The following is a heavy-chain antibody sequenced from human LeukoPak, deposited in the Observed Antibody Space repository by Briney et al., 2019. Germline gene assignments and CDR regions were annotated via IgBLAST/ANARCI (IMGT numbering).Heavy chain of an antibody. J-gene: IGHJ5*02. CDR3: ARALVVARGGWFDP. CDR1: GYTFTGYY. V-gene: IGHV1-2*02. D-gene: IGHD2-15*01. Sequence: ASVKVSCKASGYTFTGYYMHWVRQAPGQGLEWMGWTNPNSGGTNYAQKFQGRVTMTRDTSISTAYMELSRLRSDDTAVYYCARALVVARGGWFDPWGQGTLVTVSS. CDR2: TNPNSGGT.